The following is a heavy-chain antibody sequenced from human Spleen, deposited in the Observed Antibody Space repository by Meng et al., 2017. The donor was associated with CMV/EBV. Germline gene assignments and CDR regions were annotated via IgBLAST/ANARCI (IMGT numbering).Heavy chain of an antibody. J-gene: IGHJ4*02. CDR1: TFTGYY. Sequence: TFTGYYMHWVRQAPGQGLEWMGWINPKSGGTNYAQKFQGRVTMTRDTSISTAYMELSRLRSDDTAVYYCARAHPSYDILTGYLGYWGQGTLVTVSS. V-gene: IGHV1-2*02. CDR2: INPKSGGT. D-gene: IGHD3-9*01. CDR3: ARAHPSYDILTGYLGY.